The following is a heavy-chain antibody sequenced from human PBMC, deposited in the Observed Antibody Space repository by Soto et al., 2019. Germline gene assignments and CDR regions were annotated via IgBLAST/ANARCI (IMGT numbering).Heavy chain of an antibody. CDR3: ARVSGSYYYGMDV. Sequence: QVQLQESGPGLVKPSGTLSLTCAVSGGSISSSNWWSWVRQPPGKGLEWIGEIYHSGSTNYNPYLKSRVTISVDKSKNQFSLKLRSLTAADTAVYYCARVSGSYYYGMDVWGQGTTVTVSS. CDR1: GGSISSSNW. D-gene: IGHD1-26*01. J-gene: IGHJ6*02. V-gene: IGHV4-4*02. CDR2: IYHSGST.